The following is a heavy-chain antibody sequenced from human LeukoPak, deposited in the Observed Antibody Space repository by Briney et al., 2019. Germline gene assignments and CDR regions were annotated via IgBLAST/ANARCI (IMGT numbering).Heavy chain of an antibody. D-gene: IGHD5-18*01. CDR2: IYYSGST. CDR1: GGSISSSSYY. CDR3: ARREGYTYGYKAFDI. Sequence: NPSETLSLTCTVSGGSISSSSYYWGWIRQPPGKGLEWIANIYYSGSTYYNPSLKSRVTISVDTSKNQFSLKLSSVTAADTAVYYCARREGYTYGYKAFDIWGQGTMVTVSS. J-gene: IGHJ3*02. V-gene: IGHV4-39*01.